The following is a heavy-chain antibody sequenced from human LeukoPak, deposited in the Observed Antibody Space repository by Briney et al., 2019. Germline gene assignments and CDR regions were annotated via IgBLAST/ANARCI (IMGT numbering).Heavy chain of an antibody. Sequence: PGGSLRLSCAVSGFTVSRNYMSWVRQARGKGLEWVSVIYSGGSTDYADSVKGRFTISRDNSKNTVYLQMNSLRPEDTAMYYCAREGGYVFDYWGQGTLVTVSS. CDR3: AREGGYVFDY. CDR1: GFTVSRNY. D-gene: IGHD5-12*01. CDR2: IYSGGST. V-gene: IGHV3-53*01. J-gene: IGHJ4*02.